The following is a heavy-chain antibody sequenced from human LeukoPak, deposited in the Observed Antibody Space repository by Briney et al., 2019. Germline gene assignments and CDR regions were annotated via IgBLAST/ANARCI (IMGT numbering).Heavy chain of an antibody. CDR2: MNHSGST. D-gene: IGHD3-10*01. CDR3: ATTDRVTAGSWYNWFDP. Sequence: SETLSLTCAGYGGSFSGYYWGWIRQPPGKGLEWIGEMNHSGSTNYNPSLKSRVTISVDTSKNKFSLKLSSVTAGDTAVYYCATTDRVTAGSWYNWFDPWGQGTLVTVSS. CDR1: GGSFSGYY. J-gene: IGHJ5*02. V-gene: IGHV4-34*01.